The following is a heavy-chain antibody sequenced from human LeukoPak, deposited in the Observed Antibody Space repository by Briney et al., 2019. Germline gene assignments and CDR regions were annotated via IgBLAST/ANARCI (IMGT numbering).Heavy chain of an antibody. D-gene: IGHD3-22*01. J-gene: IGHJ4*02. CDR1: GFTFSSYA. CDR2: ISSNGGST. V-gene: IGHV3-64*01. CDR3: ARVGPLIWYDSSGYPTSYYFDY. Sequence: GGSLRLSCAASGFTFSSYAMHWVRQAPGKGLEYVSAISSNGGSTYYANSVKGRFTISRDNSKNTLYLQMGSLRAEDMAVYYCARVGPLIWYDSSGYPTSYYFDYWGQGTLVTVSS.